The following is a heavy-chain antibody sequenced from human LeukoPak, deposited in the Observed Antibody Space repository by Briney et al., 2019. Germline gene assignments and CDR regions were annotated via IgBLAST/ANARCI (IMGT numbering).Heavy chain of an antibody. D-gene: IGHD3-3*01. Sequence: GGSLRLSCAASGFTFSNAWMNWVRQAPGKGLEWVGRIKSETDGGTTDYAAPVKGRFTISRDDSKNTLYLQMNSLKTEDTAVYYCTTHGYYDFWSGYLDYFDYWGQGTLVTVSS. CDR2: IKSETDGGTT. CDR1: GFTFSNAW. J-gene: IGHJ4*02. CDR3: TTHGYYDFWSGYLDYFDY. V-gene: IGHV3-15*07.